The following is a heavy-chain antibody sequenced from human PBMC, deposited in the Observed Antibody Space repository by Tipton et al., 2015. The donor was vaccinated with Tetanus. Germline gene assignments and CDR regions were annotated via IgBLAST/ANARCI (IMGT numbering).Heavy chain of an antibody. Sequence: GLVKPSETLSLTCNVSGDSIRRSYWSWIRQPPGKELEWIGHIFHSGSTNYNPSLKSRVAMSMDTSRNQFSLTLTSVTVADTAFYFCARVLRYSAAGGWDDAFDIWGQGTLVTVSS. J-gene: IGHJ3*02. CDR2: IFHSGST. CDR3: ARVLRYSAAGGWDDAFDI. D-gene: IGHD2-21*01. CDR1: GDSIRRSY. V-gene: IGHV4-59*12.